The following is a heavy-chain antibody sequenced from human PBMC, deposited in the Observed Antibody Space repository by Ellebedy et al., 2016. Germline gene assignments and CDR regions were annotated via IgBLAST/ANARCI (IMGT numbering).Heavy chain of an antibody. CDR1: GFTFSSYS. J-gene: IGHJ4*02. V-gene: IGHV3-21*01. CDR3: ARGLKPTSISSGWYS. Sequence: GGSLRLSCAASGFTFSSYSMNWVRQAPGKGLEWVSSISSSSSYIYYADSVKGRFTISRDNAKNSLYLQMNSLRAEDTAVYYCARGLKPTSISSGWYSWGQGTLVTVSS. D-gene: IGHD6-19*01. CDR2: ISSSSSYI.